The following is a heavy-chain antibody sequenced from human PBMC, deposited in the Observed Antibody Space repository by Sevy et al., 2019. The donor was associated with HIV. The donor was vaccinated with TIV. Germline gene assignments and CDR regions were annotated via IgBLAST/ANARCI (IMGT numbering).Heavy chain of an antibody. D-gene: IGHD1-26*01. V-gene: IGHV1-18*01. CDR1: GYTFTDYG. CDR3: ARDVTGNYYVDY. J-gene: IGHJ4*02. CDR2: INPSDGNR. Sequence: ASLKFSCKTSGYTFTDYGIGWVRQAPGQGLEWVSWINPSDGNRNYAQRLQGRVTMTTDTSTSTAYMELWSLRSDDTAIYYCARDVTGNYYVDYWGQGTLVTVSS.